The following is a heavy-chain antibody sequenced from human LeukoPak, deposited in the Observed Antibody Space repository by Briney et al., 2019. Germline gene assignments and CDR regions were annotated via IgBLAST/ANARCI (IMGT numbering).Heavy chain of an antibody. V-gene: IGHV3-30*02. CDR3: AKDHLALMNYDTLTDRDAFDI. CDR1: GFSFSNYG. Sequence: PGGSLRLSCAASGFSFSNYGIHWVRQVPGKGLEWVAFIRYDGSNRWYADSVKGRFTISRDNSKNTLYLQMNSLRPEDTAVYYCAKDHLALMNYDTLTDRDAFDIWGQGTMVTVST. CDR2: IRYDGSNR. J-gene: IGHJ3*02. D-gene: IGHD3-9*01.